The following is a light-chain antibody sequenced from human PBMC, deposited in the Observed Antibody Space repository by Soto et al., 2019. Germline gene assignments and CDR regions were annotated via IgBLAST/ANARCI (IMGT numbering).Light chain of an antibody. Sequence: EIVLTQSPGTLSLSPGERATLSCRASQSVSSSYLAWYQQKPGQAPRLLIYGASSRATGIPDRFSGSGSGTDFTLTIGRLEPEDFAVYYCHQYDSSPVTFGQGTKVEIK. CDR1: QSVSSSY. CDR2: GAS. J-gene: IGKJ1*01. V-gene: IGKV3-20*01. CDR3: HQYDSSPVT.